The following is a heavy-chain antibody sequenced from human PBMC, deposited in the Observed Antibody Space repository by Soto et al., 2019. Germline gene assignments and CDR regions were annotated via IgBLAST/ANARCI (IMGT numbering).Heavy chain of an antibody. CDR2: ISDSGGST. CDR1: GFTVSSYS. D-gene: IGHD2-15*01. Sequence: XGSLRLSCAASGFTVSSYSMTGVRQAPGKGLEWVSVISDSGGSTYYADSVKGRFTISRDNSKNSLYLQMNSLRAEDTAVHYCAQGVGGSCYSAVASWGQRTLVTVSS. V-gene: IGHV3-23*01. CDR3: AQGVGGSCYSAVAS. J-gene: IGHJ4*02.